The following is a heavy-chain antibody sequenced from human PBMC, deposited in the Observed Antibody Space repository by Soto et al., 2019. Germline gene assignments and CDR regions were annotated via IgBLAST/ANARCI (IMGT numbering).Heavy chain of an antibody. CDR2: IKSKTDGGTT. Sequence: EVQLVESGGGLIKPGGSLRLSCAASGFTFSNAWMNWVRQAPGKGLEWVDRIKSKTDGGTTDYAAPVKGRFTISRDDSKNTLYLQMNSLKTEDTAVYYCTTVVATIGQYYYYGMDVWGQGTTVTVPS. CDR3: TTVVATIGQYYYYGMDV. V-gene: IGHV3-15*07. D-gene: IGHD5-12*01. J-gene: IGHJ6*02. CDR1: GFTFSNAW.